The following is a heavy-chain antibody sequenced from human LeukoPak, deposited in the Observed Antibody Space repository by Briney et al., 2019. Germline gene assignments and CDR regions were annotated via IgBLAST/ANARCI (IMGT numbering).Heavy chain of an antibody. J-gene: IGHJ4*02. CDR1: GFTFSNAW. CDR3: TTAGWELYYFDY. D-gene: IGHD1-26*01. V-gene: IGHV3-15*01. CDR2: IKSKTDGGTT. Sequence: GGSLRLSCAASGFTFSNAWMSWVRQAPGKGLEWVGRIKSKTDGGTTDYAPTVKGRFTISRDDSKNTLYLQMNSLKTEDTAVYYCTTAGWELYYFDYWGQGTLVTVSS.